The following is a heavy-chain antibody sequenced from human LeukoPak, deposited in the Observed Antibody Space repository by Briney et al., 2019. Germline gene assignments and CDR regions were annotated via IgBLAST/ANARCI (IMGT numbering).Heavy chain of an antibody. CDR1: GGSISSYY. J-gene: IGHJ4*02. Sequence: SETLSLTCTVSGGSISSYYWTWIRQPPGKGLEWIGYIYYSGSTNYNPSLKSRVTISLDTSKNQFSLKLSSVTAADTAVYYCARLYGSGSYYPLYFDYWGQGTLVTVSS. D-gene: IGHD3-10*01. V-gene: IGHV4-59*01. CDR3: ARLYGSGSYYPLYFDY. CDR2: IYYSGST.